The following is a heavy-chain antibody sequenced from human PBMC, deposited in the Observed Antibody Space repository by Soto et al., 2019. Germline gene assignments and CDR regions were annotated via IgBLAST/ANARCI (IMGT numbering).Heavy chain of an antibody. CDR2: IIPKFGTT. Sequence: QVQLVQSGAEVKKPGSSVKVSCKASGDTFSSHGISWVRQAPGQGLEYMGGIIPKFGTTNYAQKFRGRVTITADESTSTAYMEVSSLRYEDTAVYYCARASGRGLYNWVDPWGQGTLVTVSS. CDR3: ARASGRGLYNWVDP. D-gene: IGHD1-20*01. V-gene: IGHV1-69*01. J-gene: IGHJ5*02. CDR1: GDTFSSHG.